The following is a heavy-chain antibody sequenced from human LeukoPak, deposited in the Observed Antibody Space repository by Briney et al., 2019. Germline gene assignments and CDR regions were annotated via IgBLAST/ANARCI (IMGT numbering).Heavy chain of an antibody. Sequence: GRSLRLSCAASGFTSINYGMHWVRQAPGKGLEWVALVSYDGSDKYYADSVKGRFTVSRDNSKNTLYLQMNSLRAEDTAVYYCGKEFGTWNQLPIGYWGQGTLVTVSS. CDR1: GFTSINYG. V-gene: IGHV3-30*18. CDR3: GKEFGTWNQLPIGY. CDR2: VSYDGSDK. D-gene: IGHD2-2*01. J-gene: IGHJ4*02.